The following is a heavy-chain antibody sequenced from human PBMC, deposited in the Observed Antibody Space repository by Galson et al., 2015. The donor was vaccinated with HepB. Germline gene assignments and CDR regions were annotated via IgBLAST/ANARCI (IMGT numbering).Heavy chain of an antibody. CDR2: INASNGNT. V-gene: IGHV1-3*01. Sequence: SVKVSCKASGYTFTSYAMHWVRQAPGQRLEWMGWINASNGNTKYSQKFQGRVTITRDTSASTAYMELSSLRSEDTAVYYCARDIGYCSGGSCYSYYYGMDVWGQGTTVTVSS. D-gene: IGHD2-15*01. CDR1: GYTFTSYA. J-gene: IGHJ6*02. CDR3: ARDIGYCSGGSCYSYYYGMDV.